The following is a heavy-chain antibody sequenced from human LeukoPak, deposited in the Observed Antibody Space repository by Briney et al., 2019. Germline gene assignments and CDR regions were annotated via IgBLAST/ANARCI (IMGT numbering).Heavy chain of an antibody. CDR2: INSDGKYM. CDR1: GFTFNTYT. Sequence: PGGSLRLSCAASGFTFNTYTMNWVRQASGKGLEWVSSINSDGKYMYYADSVKGRFIISRDNAKNSLYLQMNSLRAEDTAVYYCARIGYSISWSGDYWGQGSLVTVSS. D-gene: IGHD6-13*01. CDR3: ARIGYSISWSGDY. V-gene: IGHV3-21*06. J-gene: IGHJ4*02.